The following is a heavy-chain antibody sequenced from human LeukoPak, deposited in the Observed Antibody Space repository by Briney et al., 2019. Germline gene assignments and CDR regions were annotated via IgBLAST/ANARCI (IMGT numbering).Heavy chain of an antibody. CDR1: GFTFSSYA. Sequence: GGSLRLSCAASGFTFSSYAMSWVRQAPGKGLEWVSAISGSGGSTYYADSVKGRLTISRDNSKNTLYLQMNSLRAEDTAVYYCAKLPRGYCSSTSCLFDYWGQGTLVTVSS. V-gene: IGHV3-23*01. CDR3: AKLPRGYCSSTSCLFDY. D-gene: IGHD2-2*01. J-gene: IGHJ4*02. CDR2: ISGSGGST.